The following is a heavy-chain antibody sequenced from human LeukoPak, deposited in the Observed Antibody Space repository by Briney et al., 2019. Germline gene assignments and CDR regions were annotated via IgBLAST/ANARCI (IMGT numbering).Heavy chain of an antibody. D-gene: IGHD2-15*01. V-gene: IGHV3-23*01. CDR3: ARVYCSGGSCYDQTFDY. J-gene: IGHJ4*02. CDR2: ISGSGGST. CDR1: GFTFSSYT. Sequence: GGSLRLPCAASGFTFSSYTMSWVRQAPGKGLEWVSAISGSGGSTYYADSVKGRFTISRDNSKNTLYLQMNSLRAEDTAVYYCARVYCSGGSCYDQTFDYWGQGTLVTVSS.